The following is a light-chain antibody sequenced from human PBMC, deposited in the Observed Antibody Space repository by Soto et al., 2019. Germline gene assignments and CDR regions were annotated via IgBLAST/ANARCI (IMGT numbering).Light chain of an antibody. J-gene: IGKJ1*01. CDR2: AAS. Sequence: DIQMTQSPSSLSASVGDRVTITCRASQSISSYLNWYQQKPGKAPKILIYAASSLQSGVPSRFSGSGSWTDFTLTISSLQPEDFATYYCQQSYSTTFGQGTKVEIK. CDR3: QQSYSTT. CDR1: QSISSY. V-gene: IGKV1-39*01.